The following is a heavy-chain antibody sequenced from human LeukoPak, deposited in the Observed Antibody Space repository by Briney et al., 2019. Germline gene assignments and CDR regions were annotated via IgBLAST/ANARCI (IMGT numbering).Heavy chain of an antibody. CDR2: IHYTGTT. J-gene: IGHJ4*02. CDR3: ARADLVVMGLNY. D-gene: IGHD3-22*01. CDR1: GGSINNHY. Sequence: PSETLSLTCIVSGGSINNHYWTWIRQTPGKGLEWIGDIHYTGTTKYNPSLKSRVTISIDTSKNQFSLELSSVTAADTAVYYCARADLVVMGLNYWGQGTLVTVSS. V-gene: IGHV4-59*11.